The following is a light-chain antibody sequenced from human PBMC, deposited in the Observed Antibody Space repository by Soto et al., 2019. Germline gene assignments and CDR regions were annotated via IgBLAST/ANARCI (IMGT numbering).Light chain of an antibody. V-gene: IGKV3-15*01. CDR3: QQYKSWPPLT. CDR2: GAS. J-gene: IGKJ4*01. CDR1: QSISDN. Sequence: DIVMTQSPAILSVSLGERATLSCLASQSISDNLAWYQQRSGQAPRLLIYGASTRATGVPARFSGSGSCTEFTLTISSLQSDDFAIYYCQQYKSWPPLTFGGGTKVE.